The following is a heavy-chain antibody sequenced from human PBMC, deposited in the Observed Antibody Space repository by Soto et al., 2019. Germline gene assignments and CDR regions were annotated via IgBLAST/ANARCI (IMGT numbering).Heavy chain of an antibody. CDR3: TTSPPFAGHYSWYFDF. Sequence: EVQLVESGGGLVKPGGSLRLSCAAFGFTFRNAWMSWVRQAPGKGLEWIGRIKGKTGGGTTDYAAPVKGRFTISRDDSKNTLYLQMNSLKIEDTAVYYCTTSPPFAGHYSWYFDFWGRGTLVTVSS. J-gene: IGHJ2*01. CDR2: IKGKTGGGTT. D-gene: IGHD3-10*01. CDR1: GFTFRNAW. V-gene: IGHV3-15*01.